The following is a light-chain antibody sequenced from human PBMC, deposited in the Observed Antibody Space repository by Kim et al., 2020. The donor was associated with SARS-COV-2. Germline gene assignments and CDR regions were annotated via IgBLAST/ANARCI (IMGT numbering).Light chain of an antibody. CDR3: QQYGSSFPWT. CDR2: GAI. CDR1: QSVNSNY. J-gene: IGKJ1*01. V-gene: IGKV3-20*01. Sequence: PGESATLSCRPSQSVNSNYLAWYHQKPGQAPRLLIYGAIHRPTGIPDRFSGSGSATDFPLTISRLEPEDFAVYYCQQYGSSFPWTFGQGTKVDIK.